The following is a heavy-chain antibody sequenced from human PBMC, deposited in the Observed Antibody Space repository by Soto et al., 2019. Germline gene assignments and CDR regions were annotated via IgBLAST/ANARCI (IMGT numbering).Heavy chain of an antibody. CDR3: ARSIVGRPGAVGYSYYCMDV. V-gene: IGHV1-46*03. J-gene: IGHJ6*03. D-gene: IGHD6-6*01. CDR2: INPPDGTA. CDR1: GYTFSTYR. Sequence: QVQLVQSGAEVKKPGASVNISCKASGYTFSTYRIYWVRQAPGQGLDWMGVINPPDGTATYAQKFQGRVTMTRDTSTTTVYMELSSLTSDDTAVYYCARSIVGRPGAVGYSYYCMDVWGEGTTVTVSS.